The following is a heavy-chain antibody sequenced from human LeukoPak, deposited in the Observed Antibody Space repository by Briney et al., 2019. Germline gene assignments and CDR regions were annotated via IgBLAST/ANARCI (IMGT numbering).Heavy chain of an antibody. D-gene: IGHD6-6*01. CDR1: GFTFSSYA. Sequence: GGSLRLSCAASGFTFSSYAMSWVRQAPGKGLEWVSAISGSGGSTYYEDSVKGRFTISRDNSKNTLYLQMNSLRAEDTAVYYCAKVVAARVDYYYMDVWGKGTTVTVSS. CDR3: AKVVAARVDYYYMDV. J-gene: IGHJ6*03. V-gene: IGHV3-23*01. CDR2: ISGSGGST.